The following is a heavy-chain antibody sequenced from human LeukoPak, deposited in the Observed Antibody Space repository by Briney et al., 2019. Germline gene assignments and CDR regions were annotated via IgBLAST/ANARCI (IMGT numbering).Heavy chain of an antibody. CDR2: IYSGGST. Sequence: PGGSLRLSCAASGFTVSSNYMSWVRRAPGKGLEWVSVIYSGGSTYYADSVKGRFTISRDNSKNTLYLQMNSLRAEDTAVYYCARGLEYYYDSSGYLSSWGQGTLVTVSS. J-gene: IGHJ4*02. CDR3: ARGLEYYYDSSGYLSS. D-gene: IGHD3-22*01. V-gene: IGHV3-66*01. CDR1: GFTVSSNY.